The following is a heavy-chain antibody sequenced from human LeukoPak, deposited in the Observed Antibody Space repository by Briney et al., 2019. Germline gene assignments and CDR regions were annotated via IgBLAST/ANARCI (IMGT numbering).Heavy chain of an antibody. D-gene: IGHD3-22*01. CDR3: ADSSGYYSSSLDY. V-gene: IGHV3-23*01. CDR1: GFPLSSHA. Sequence: GGSLRLSCAASGFPLSSHAMSWVRQAPGKGLEWVSATSSSDAGTYYADSVRGRFTISRDNSKNTLYLQMNSLRAEDTAVYYCADSSGYYSSSLDYWGQGTLVTVSS. J-gene: IGHJ4*02. CDR2: TSSSDAGT.